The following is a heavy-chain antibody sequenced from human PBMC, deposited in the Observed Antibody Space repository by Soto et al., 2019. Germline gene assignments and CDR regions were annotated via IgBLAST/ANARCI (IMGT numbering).Heavy chain of an antibody. CDR3: ARASEGGDYGYYGMDV. D-gene: IGHD4-17*01. V-gene: IGHV5-51*01. Sequence: GESLKISCKGSGYSFTSYWIGWVRQMPGKGLEWMGIIYPGDSDTRYSRSFQGQVTISADKSISTAYLQWSSLKASDTAMYYCARASEGGDYGYYGMDVWGQGTTVTVSS. CDR1: GYSFTSYW. CDR2: IYPGDSDT. J-gene: IGHJ6*02.